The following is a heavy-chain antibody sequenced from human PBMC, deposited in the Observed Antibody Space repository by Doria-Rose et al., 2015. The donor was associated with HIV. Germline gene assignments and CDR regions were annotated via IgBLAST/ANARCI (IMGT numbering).Heavy chain of an antibody. CDR1: GFTFSSYS. CDR3: ARGSPTSVPGIKGGGDY. Sequence: VQLVESGGGLVKPGGSLRLSCAASGFTFSSYSMNWVRQAPGKGLECVSSISSSSSYIYYADSVKGRFTISRDNAKNSLDLQMNSLRAEDTAVHYCARGSPTSVPGIKGGGDYWGQGTLVTVSS. J-gene: IGHJ4*02. V-gene: IGHV3-21*03. D-gene: IGHD3-10*01. CDR2: ISSSSSYI.